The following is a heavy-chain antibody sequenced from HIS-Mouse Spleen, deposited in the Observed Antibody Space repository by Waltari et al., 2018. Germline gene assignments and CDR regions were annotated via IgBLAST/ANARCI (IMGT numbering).Heavy chain of an antibody. CDR3: ARGYSSSSWFDP. CDR2: ISYDGSNK. D-gene: IGHD6-6*01. CDR1: GFTFSSYA. J-gene: IGHJ5*02. Sequence: QVQLVESGGGVVQPGRSLRLSCAASGFTFSSYAMHWVRQAPGKGLEWVAVISYDGSNKYYADSVKGRFTISRDNSKNTLYLQMNSLRAEDTAVYYCARGYSSSSWFDPWGQGTLVTVSS. V-gene: IGHV3-30*04.